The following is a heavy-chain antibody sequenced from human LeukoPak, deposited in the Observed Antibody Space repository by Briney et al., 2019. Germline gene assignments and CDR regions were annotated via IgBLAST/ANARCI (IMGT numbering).Heavy chain of an antibody. J-gene: IGHJ6*04. V-gene: IGHV3-53*01. D-gene: IGHD3-16*01. CDR1: GFTVTGSY. Sequence: GESLRLSCAASGFTVTGSYMTWVRQAPGKGLEWVSIIYRGGGTSYANSVRGRFTVSRDNSKNTLYLQMNSLRAEDTAAYYCARGASPDVWGKGTTVTVSS. CDR2: IYRGGGT. CDR3: ARGASPDV.